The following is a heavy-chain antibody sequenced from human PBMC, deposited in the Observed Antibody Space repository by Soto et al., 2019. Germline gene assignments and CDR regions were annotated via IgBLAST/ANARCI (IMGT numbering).Heavy chain of an antibody. J-gene: IGHJ3*02. D-gene: IGHD2-15*01. CDR2: IVVGSGNT. CDR1: GFTFTSSA. CDR3: ARNTEPGYCSGGSCGTLRNDTFAI. Sequence: SVKVSCKASGFTFTSSAMQWVRQARGQRLEWIGWIVVGSGNTNYAQKFQERVTITRDMSTSTAYMELSSLRSEDTAVYYCARNTEPGYCSGGSCGTLRNDTFAIWGQATMVPAS. V-gene: IGHV1-58*02.